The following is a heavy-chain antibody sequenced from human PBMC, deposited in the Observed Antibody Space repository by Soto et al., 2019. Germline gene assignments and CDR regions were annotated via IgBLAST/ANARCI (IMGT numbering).Heavy chain of an antibody. CDR2: IYYSGST. CDR1: GGSISSYY. J-gene: IGHJ4*02. Sequence: SETLSLTCTVSGGSISSYYWSWIRQPPGKGLEWIGYIYYSGSTNYNPSLKSRVTISVDTSKNQFSLKLSSVTAADTAVYYCAREYCSGGSCYADSFYFDYWGQGTQVTVS. V-gene: IGHV4-59*12. D-gene: IGHD2-15*01. CDR3: AREYCSGGSCYADSFYFDY.